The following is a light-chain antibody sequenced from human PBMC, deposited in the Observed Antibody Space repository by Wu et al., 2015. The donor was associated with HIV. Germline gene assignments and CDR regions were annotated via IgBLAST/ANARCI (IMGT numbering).Light chain of an antibody. CDR2: GAS. J-gene: IGKJ3*01. CDR1: QSISSTY. V-gene: IGKV3-20*01. CDR3: QQYGSSPFT. Sequence: CRASQSISSTYLAWYQQKPRPRXPRLLIYGASNRATGIPDRFSGSGSGTDFTLTISRLEPEDFAVYYCQQYGSSPFTFGPGIKVDIK.